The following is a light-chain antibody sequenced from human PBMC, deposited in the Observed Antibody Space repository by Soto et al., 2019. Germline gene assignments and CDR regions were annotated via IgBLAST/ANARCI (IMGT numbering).Light chain of an antibody. CDR1: QSVSATY. CDR3: QQYGSSPWT. J-gene: IGKJ1*01. V-gene: IGKV3-20*01. CDR2: AAS. Sequence: EFVLTQSPGTLSLSPGERATLSCRASQSVSATYLAWYQQKPGQAPRLLIYAASSRATGIPDRFSGSGSGTDFTLTISRLEPEDFAVYYCQQYGSSPWTFGQGTKVDIK.